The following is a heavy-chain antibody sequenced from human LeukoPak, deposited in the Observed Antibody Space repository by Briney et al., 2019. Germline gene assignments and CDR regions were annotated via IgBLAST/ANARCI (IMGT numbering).Heavy chain of an antibody. V-gene: IGHV4-34*01. J-gene: IGHJ6*04. Sequence: SETLSLTCAVYGGSFSGYYWSWIRQPPGKGLEWIGEINHSGSTNYSPSLKSRVTISVDTSKNQFSLKLSSVTAADTAVYYCARGYGSGTVYYYYGMDVWGKGTTVTVSS. CDR1: GGSFSGYY. D-gene: IGHD3-10*01. CDR3: ARGYGSGTVYYYYGMDV. CDR2: INHSGST.